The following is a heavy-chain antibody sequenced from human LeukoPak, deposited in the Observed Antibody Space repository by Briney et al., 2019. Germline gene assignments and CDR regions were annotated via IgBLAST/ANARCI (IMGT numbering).Heavy chain of an antibody. J-gene: IGHJ4*02. D-gene: IGHD3-10*01. V-gene: IGHV1-8*01. Sequence: GASVKVSCKASGYTLTSYDINWVRQATGQGLEWMGWMNPNSGRTGYAQNFQGRITITRNTSISTAYMELSSLRSEDTAVYYCARGRGQNYYFDYWGQGTLVTVSS. CDR1: GYTLTSYD. CDR3: ARGRGQNYYFDY. CDR2: MNPNSGRT.